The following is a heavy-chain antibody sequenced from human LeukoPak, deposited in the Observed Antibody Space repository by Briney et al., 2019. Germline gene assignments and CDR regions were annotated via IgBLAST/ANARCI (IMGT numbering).Heavy chain of an antibody. CDR2: ISYDGSNK. D-gene: IGHD2-15*01. CDR1: GFTFSSYA. J-gene: IGHJ4*02. V-gene: IGHV3-30-3*01. CDR3: ARGYCSGGSCYLDC. Sequence: PGGSLRLSCAASGFTFSSYALHWVRQAPGKGLEWVAVISYDGSNKYCADSVRGRFTISRDDSKNTLYLQMNSLRAEDTTVYYCARGYCSGGSCYLDCWGQGTPVTVSS.